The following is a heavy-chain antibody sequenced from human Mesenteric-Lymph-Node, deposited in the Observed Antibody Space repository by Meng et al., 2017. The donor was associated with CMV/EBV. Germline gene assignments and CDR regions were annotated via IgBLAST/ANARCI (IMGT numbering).Heavy chain of an antibody. CDR2: IYYSGST. V-gene: IGHV4-39*01. CDR3: AYFGDLPPLW. J-gene: IGHJ4*02. Sequence: QLQVQESGPGRVKPSETLSLTCTVSGGSISSSSYYWGWIRQPPGKGLEWIGSIYYSGSTYYNPSLKSRDTISVDTSKNQFSLKLNFVTPEDTAVYYCAYFGDLPPLWWGQGTLVTVSS. D-gene: IGHD3-16*01. CDR1: GGSISSSSYY.